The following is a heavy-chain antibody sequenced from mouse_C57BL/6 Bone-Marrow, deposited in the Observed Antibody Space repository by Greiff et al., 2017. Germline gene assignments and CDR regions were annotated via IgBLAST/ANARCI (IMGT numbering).Heavy chain of an antibody. CDR2: IDPSDSYT. CDR1: GYTFTSYW. Sequence: QVQLQQPGAELVMPGASVKLSCKASGYTFTSYWMHWVKQRPGQGLEWIGAIDPSDSYTNYNQKFKGKSTLTVDKSSSTAYMQLSSLTSEDSAVYYCAREGYYYDYWGQGTTLTVSS. V-gene: IGHV1-69*01. CDR3: AREGYYYDY. J-gene: IGHJ2*01.